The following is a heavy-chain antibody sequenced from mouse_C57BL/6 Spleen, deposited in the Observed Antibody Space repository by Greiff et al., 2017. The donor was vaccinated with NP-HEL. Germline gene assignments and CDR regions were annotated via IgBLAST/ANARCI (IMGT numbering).Heavy chain of an antibody. CDR3: ATPYYSMDYYAMDY. Sequence: LVESGAELAKPGASVKLSCKASGYTFTSYWMHWVKQRPGQGLEWIGYINPSSGYTKYNQKFKDKATLTADKSSSTSYMQLSILTYEYSAVYYCATPYYSMDYYAMDYWGQGTSVTVSS. CDR1: GYTFTSYW. J-gene: IGHJ4*01. V-gene: IGHV1-7*01. D-gene: IGHD2-5*01. CDR2: INPSSGYT.